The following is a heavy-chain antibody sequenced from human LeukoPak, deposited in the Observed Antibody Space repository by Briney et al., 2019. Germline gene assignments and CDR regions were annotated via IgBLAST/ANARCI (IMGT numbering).Heavy chain of an antibody. D-gene: IGHD3-3*01. V-gene: IGHV3-23*01. J-gene: IGHJ4*02. CDR1: GFTFSSYA. CDR2: ISGSGGST. Sequence: GGSLRLSCTASGFTFSSYAMSWVRQAPGKGLEWVSAISGSGGSTYYADSVKGRFTISRDNSKNTLYLQMNSLRAEDTAVYYCAKETYDFWSGYSFDYWGQGTLVTVSS. CDR3: AKETYDFWSGYSFDY.